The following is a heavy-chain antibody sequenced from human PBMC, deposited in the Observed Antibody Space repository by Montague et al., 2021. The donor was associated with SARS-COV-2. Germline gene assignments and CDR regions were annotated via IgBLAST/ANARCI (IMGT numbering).Heavy chain of an antibody. Sequence: SETLSLTCTVSGGSISTYYWTWIRQPPGKGLEWIGYIYYTGNTKYKPSLKSRVTISVDTSKNQFSLNLKSVTAADTAVYYCARDRCRYIDSGGYNWLDSWGQGTLVTVSS. CDR1: GGSISTYY. D-gene: IGHD3-10*01. J-gene: IGHJ5*01. CDR3: ARDRCRYIDSGGYNWLDS. CDR2: IYYTGNT. V-gene: IGHV4-59*12.